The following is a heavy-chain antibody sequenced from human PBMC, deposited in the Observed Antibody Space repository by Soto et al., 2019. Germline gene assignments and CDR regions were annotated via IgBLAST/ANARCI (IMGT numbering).Heavy chain of an antibody. D-gene: IGHD5-12*01. J-gene: IGHJ4*02. V-gene: IGHV1-69*01. CDR2: IIPIFGTA. CDR1: GGTFSSYA. Sequence: QVQLVQSGAEVKKPGSSVKVSCKASGGTFSSYAISWVRQAPGRGLEWMGGIIPIFGTANYAQKFQGRVTITADESTSTASMELSSLRAEDTAVYYCARDGVYEGGPYFDYWGQGTLVTVSS. CDR3: ARDGVYEGGPYFDY.